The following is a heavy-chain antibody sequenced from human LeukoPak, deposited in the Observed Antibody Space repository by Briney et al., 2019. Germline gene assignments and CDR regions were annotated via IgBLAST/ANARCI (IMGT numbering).Heavy chain of an antibody. Sequence: SETLSLTCTVSGGSISSAPYYWSWIRQRPGKGLEWMGYISHSGNTYYNPSLKSRLNISADTSRNQFALKLRSVTAADTALYFCAREGYYYDSSGPIDYWGQGTRVTVSS. CDR1: GGSISSAPYY. CDR3: AREGYYYDSSGPIDY. CDR2: ISHSGNT. V-gene: IGHV4-31*03. D-gene: IGHD3-22*01. J-gene: IGHJ4*02.